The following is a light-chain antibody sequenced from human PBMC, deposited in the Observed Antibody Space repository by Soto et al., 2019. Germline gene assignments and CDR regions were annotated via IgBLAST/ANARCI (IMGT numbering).Light chain of an antibody. CDR1: QRISGY. CDR2: DAS. V-gene: IGKV3-11*01. CDR3: QQRSNWPIT. J-gene: IGKJ5*01. Sequence: EIVMTQSPATLSVSPGERATLSFRASQRISGYLGWYQQKPGQAPRLLIYDASNRATGIPARFSGSGSGTDFTLTISRLEPEDFAVYYCQQRSNWPITFGQGTRLEIK.